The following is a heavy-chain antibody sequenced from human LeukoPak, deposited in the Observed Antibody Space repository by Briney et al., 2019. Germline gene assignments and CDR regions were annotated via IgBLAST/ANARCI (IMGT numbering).Heavy chain of an antibody. CDR2: IYYSGST. V-gene: IGHV4-39*07. CDR3: ARVLTAKYSSSAYYFDY. J-gene: IGHJ4*02. D-gene: IGHD6-6*01. CDR1: GGSISSSSYY. Sequence: SETLSLACTVSGGSISSSSYYWGWIRQPPGKGLEWIGSIYYSGSTYYNPSLKSRVTISVDTSKNQFSLKLSSVTAADTAVYYCARVLTAKYSSSAYYFDYWGQGTLVTVSS.